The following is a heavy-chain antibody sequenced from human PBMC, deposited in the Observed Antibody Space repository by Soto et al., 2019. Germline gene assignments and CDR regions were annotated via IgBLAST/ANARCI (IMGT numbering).Heavy chain of an antibody. V-gene: IGHV1-2*02. J-gene: IGHJ4*02. CDR2: IGPESGAT. CDR1: GYTFTGHY. CDR3: GRGRSGQIVVFY. D-gene: IGHD1-26*01. Sequence: ASVKVSCKASGYTFTGHYIHWVRQAPEQGPEWMGEIGPESGATRYAQRFQGRVTMTRDMSITTVYMELNNLSPDDTSVYYCGRGRSGQIVVFYWGQGTPVTVSS.